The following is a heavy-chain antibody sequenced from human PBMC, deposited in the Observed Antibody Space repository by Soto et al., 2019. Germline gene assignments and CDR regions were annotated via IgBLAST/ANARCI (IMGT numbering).Heavy chain of an antibody. CDR3: AAFGSPAAGTFDY. D-gene: IGHD6-13*01. J-gene: IGHJ4*02. Sequence: ASVKVSCKASGFTFTSSAVQWVRQARGQRLEWIGWIVVGSGNTNYAQKFQERVTITRDMSTSTAYMELSSLRSEDTAVYYCAAFGSPAAGTFDYWGQGXLVTVS. V-gene: IGHV1-58*01. CDR1: GFTFTSSA. CDR2: IVVGSGNT.